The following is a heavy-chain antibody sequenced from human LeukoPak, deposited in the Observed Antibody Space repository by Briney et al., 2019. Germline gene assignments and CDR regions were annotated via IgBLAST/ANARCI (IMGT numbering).Heavy chain of an antibody. V-gene: IGHV3-23*01. CDR2: ISGHGET. Sequence: GGSLRLSCAASGLSFSSFSMSWVRQGPARGLEWVSSISGHGETFYAYSVRGRFTLSSDSSRNTVYFQLNILRVEETAIYYCAKASWVSSSDAVRWGQGTLGTVSS. J-gene: IGHJ4*02. D-gene: IGHD1-26*01. CDR1: GLSFSSFS. CDR3: AKASWVSSSDAVR.